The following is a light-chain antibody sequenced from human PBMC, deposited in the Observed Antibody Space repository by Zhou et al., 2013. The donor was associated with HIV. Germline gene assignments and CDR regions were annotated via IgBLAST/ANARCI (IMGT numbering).Light chain of an antibody. CDR2: GAS. V-gene: IGKV3-20*01. CDR1: QSVSRNY. J-gene: IGKJ1*01. CDR3: QQYGSSPRT. Sequence: EIVLTQSPVTLSLFAGERATLSCRASQSVSRNYLAWYQHKPGQAPRLLIFGASNRATGTPDRFSASGSGADFTLTINRLEAEDSAVYYCQQYGSSPRTFGQGTNVEI.